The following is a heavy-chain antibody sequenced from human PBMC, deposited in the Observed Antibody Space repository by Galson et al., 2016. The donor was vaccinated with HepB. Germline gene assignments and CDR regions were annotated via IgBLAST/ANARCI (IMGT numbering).Heavy chain of an antibody. V-gene: IGHV3-21*05. J-gene: IGHJ2*01. Sequence: SLRLSCASSGFSFSTYSMTWVRQAPGKGLEWISYISGGSDYIYYADSVTGRSTISRDDAKNSLYLQMNSLRAEDTAVYYCARTFYDFWSGYSYWYFDLWGRGTLVTVSS. CDR1: GFSFSTYS. D-gene: IGHD3-3*01. CDR2: ISGGSDYI. CDR3: ARTFYDFWSGYSYWYFDL.